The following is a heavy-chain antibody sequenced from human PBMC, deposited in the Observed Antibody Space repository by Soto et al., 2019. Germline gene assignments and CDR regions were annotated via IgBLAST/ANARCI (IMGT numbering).Heavy chain of an antibody. CDR1: GYTFTSYY. D-gene: IGHD3-10*01. CDR3: ATSMVRGPAHSFYGVYRDQSSWFDP. V-gene: IGHV1-46*03. Sequence: ASAKVSCKASGYTFTSYYMHWVRQAPGQGLEWKGIINPSGGGTSYAQKFQGRVTMTRDTSTSTVYMELSSLRSEDTAVYYCATSMVRGPAHSFYGVYRDQSSWFDPWGQGTLVTVSS. CDR2: INPSGGGT. J-gene: IGHJ5*02.